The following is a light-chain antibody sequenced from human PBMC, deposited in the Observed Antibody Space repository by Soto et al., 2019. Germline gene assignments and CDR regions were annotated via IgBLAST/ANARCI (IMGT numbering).Light chain of an antibody. J-gene: IGKJ4*01. Sequence: EIELTQSPGTLSSSPGETATLSCRASQTVRNNYLAWYQQKPGQAPRLMIYDASSRATGIPDRFSGGGSGTDFTLTISRLEPEDVAVYYCQQFSSYPLTFGGGTKVDI. CDR1: QTVRNNY. CDR3: QQFSSYPLT. CDR2: DAS. V-gene: IGKV3-20*01.